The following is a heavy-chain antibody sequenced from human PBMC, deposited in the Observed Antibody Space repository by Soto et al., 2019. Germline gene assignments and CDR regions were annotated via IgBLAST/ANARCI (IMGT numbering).Heavy chain of an antibody. V-gene: IGHV3-23*01. CDR1: GFTFTSYA. Sequence: HPGGSLRLSCAASGFTFTSYAMSWVRQAPGKGLEWVSGISGSGGNTYYADSVKGRFTISSDNSKNTVYLQMNSLRVEDTAVYYCANQYTSSSSVDSWGQGTLVTVSS. CDR2: ISGSGGNT. J-gene: IGHJ4*02. CDR3: ANQYTSSSSVDS. D-gene: IGHD6-6*01.